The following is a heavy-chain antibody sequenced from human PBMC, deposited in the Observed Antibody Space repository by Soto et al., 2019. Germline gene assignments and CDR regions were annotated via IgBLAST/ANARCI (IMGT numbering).Heavy chain of an antibody. J-gene: IGHJ2*01. V-gene: IGHV4-31*03. Sequence: QVQLQESGPGLVKPSQTLSLTCSVSGGSISSGGHYWSWIRQHPGKALEWIGNIYYSGSTSYNPSLKSRVTISVDTSKNQFSLKLRSVTAADTAVYYGAISGTSEYFDLWGRGTLVTVSS. CDR2: IYYSGST. CDR3: AISGTSEYFDL. CDR1: GGSISSGGHY. D-gene: IGHD3-10*01.